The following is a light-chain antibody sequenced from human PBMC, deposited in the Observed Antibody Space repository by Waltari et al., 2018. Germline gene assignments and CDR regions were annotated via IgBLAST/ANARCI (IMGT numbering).Light chain of an antibody. J-gene: IGLJ2*01. Sequence: QSALTQPASVSGSPGQSITISCTGTSSDVGRYNLVSWYQQHPGKAPKLRIYEVSKRPSGVSNRFSGSKSGNTASLTTSGLQAEDEADYYCCSYAGSSTSRVFGGGTKLTVL. CDR3: CSYAGSSTSRV. CDR1: SSDVGRYNL. V-gene: IGLV2-23*02. CDR2: EVS.